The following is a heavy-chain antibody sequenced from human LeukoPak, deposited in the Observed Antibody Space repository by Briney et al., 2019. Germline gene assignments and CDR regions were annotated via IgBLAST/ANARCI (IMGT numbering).Heavy chain of an antibody. CDR3: APLYSSSPFDY. CDR1: GFTFSSYS. Sequence: PGGSLRLSCAASGFTFSSYSMNWVRQAPGKGLEWVSSISSSSYIYYADSVKGRFTISRDNAKNSLYLQMNSLRAEDTAVYYCAPLYSSSPFDYWGQGTLVTVSS. V-gene: IGHV3-21*01. J-gene: IGHJ4*02. D-gene: IGHD6-13*01. CDR2: ISSSSYI.